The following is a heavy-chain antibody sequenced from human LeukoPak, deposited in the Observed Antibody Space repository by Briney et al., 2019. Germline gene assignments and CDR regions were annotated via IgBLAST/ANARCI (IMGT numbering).Heavy chain of an antibody. D-gene: IGHD6-6*01. V-gene: IGHV3-9*01. CDR3: AKDMGYSSSSGSDAFDI. J-gene: IGHJ3*02. Sequence: PGRSLRLSCAASGFTFDDYAMHWVRQAPGKGLECVSGISWNSGSIGYADSVKGRFTISRDNAKNSLYLQMNSLRAEDTALYYCAKDMGYSSSSGSDAFDIWGQGTMVTVSS. CDR2: ISWNSGSI. CDR1: GFTFDDYA.